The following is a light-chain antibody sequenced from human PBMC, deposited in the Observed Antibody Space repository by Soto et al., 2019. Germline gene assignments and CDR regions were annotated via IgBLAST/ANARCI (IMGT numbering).Light chain of an antibody. CDR3: QTWGTGLRV. CDR1: SGHSNYA. V-gene: IGLV4-69*01. J-gene: IGLJ1*01. Sequence: QSVLTQSPSASASLGASVKLTCTLSSGHSNYAIAWHQQQPEKGPRYLMKVNSDGSHRKGDGIPDRFSGSSSGAQRYLTISSLQSEGEADYYCQTWGTGLRVFGTGTKLTVL. CDR2: VNSDGSH.